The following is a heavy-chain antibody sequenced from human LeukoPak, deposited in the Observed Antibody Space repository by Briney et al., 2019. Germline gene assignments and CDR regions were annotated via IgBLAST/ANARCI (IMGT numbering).Heavy chain of an antibody. V-gene: IGHV4-30-4*02. D-gene: IGHD6-19*01. J-gene: IGHJ5*02. CDR2: IYCSGST. CDR1: GGSISSGDYY. CDR3: ARVEGRVAFYSGWYDIGFDP. Sequence: SETLSLTCTVSGGSISSGDYYWSWIRQPPGKGLEWIGYIYCSGSTYYNPSLKSRVTISVDTSKNQFSLKLSSVTAADTAVYYCARVEGRVAFYSGWYDIGFDPWGQGTLVTVSS.